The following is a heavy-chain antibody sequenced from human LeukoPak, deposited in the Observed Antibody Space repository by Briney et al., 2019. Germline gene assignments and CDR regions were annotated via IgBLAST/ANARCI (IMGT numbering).Heavy chain of an antibody. V-gene: IGHV4-59*01. CDR2: IYYSGST. J-gene: IGHJ4*02. Sequence: SETLSLTCTVSGGSISSYYWSWIRQPPGKGLEWIGYIYYSGSTNYNPSLKSRVTISVDTSKNQFSLKLSSVTAADAAVYYCARGLGNPNFDFWGQGTLVTVSS. D-gene: IGHD3-16*01. CDR3: ARGLGNPNFDF. CDR1: GGSISSYY.